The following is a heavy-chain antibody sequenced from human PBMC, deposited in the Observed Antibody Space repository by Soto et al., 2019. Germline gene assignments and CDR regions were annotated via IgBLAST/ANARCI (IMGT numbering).Heavy chain of an antibody. CDR2: IYHSGST. D-gene: IGHD6-13*01. CDR3: ASLGYSSSWYHFDY. J-gene: IGHJ4*02. Sequence: SETLSLTCAVSGGSISSSNWWSWVRQPPGKGLEWIGEIYHSGSTNYNPSLKSRVTISVDKSKNQFSLKLSSVTAADTAVYYCASLGYSSSWYHFDYWGQGTLVTVSS. CDR1: GGSISSSNW. V-gene: IGHV4-4*02.